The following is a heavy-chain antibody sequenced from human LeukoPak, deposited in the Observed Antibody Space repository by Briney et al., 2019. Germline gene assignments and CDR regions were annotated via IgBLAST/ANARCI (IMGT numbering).Heavy chain of an antibody. V-gene: IGHV3-21*04. CDR3: ASGGRLDY. CDR2: ISGSSSYI. D-gene: IGHD3-16*01. Sequence: GGSLRLSCAASGFTFSSYSMNWVRQAPGKGLEWVSSISGSSSYIYYADSVKGRFTISRDNAKNSLYLQMNSLRAEDTAVYYCASGGRLDYWGQGALVTVAS. J-gene: IGHJ4*02. CDR1: GFTFSSYS.